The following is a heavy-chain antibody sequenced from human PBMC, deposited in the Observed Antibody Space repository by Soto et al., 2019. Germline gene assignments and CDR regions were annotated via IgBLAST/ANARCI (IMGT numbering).Heavy chain of an antibody. CDR2: IYNAGST. CDR3: ATLGDGY. J-gene: IGHJ4*02. Sequence: EVQLAESGGGLVQPGGSLRLSCAASGLTVSRNYMSWVRQAPGKGLEWVSVIYNAGSTNYADSVKGRFTISRDNSKNTLYLQMNSRRVEDTAVYYCATLGDGYWGQGTLVTVSS. D-gene: IGHD2-8*01. V-gene: IGHV3-66*01. CDR1: GLTVSRNY.